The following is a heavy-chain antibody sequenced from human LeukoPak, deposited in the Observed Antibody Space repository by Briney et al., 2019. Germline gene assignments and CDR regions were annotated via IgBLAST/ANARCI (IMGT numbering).Heavy chain of an antibody. CDR1: GFTFGDYA. V-gene: IGHV3-49*04. CDR2: VRSKTYGGTI. CDR3: TRGSTVRGAKYYFDY. J-gene: IGHJ4*02. Sequence: GGSLRLSCTASGFTFGDYAMNWVRQAPGKGLEWVGFVRSKTYGGTIEYAASVKGRFTVSRDDSQTIAYLQMNSLKTEDTAVYYCTRGSTVRGAKYYFDYWGQGTLVTVSS. D-gene: IGHD3-10*01.